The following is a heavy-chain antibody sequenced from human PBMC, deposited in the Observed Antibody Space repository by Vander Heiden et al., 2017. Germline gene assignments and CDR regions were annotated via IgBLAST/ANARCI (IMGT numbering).Heavy chain of an antibody. J-gene: IGHJ4*02. CDR2: IYYSGRT. CDR3: ARDHGYGGNSRGIDY. V-gene: IGHV4-31*03. D-gene: IGHD4-17*01. CDR1: GGSISSGGYY. Sequence: QVQLQESGPGLVKPSQTLSLTCTVSGGSISSGGYYWSWIRQHPGKGLEWIGYIYYSGRTYYNPSLKSRVTISVDTSKNQFSLKLSSVTAADTAVYYCARDHGYGGNSRGIDYWGQGTLVTVSS.